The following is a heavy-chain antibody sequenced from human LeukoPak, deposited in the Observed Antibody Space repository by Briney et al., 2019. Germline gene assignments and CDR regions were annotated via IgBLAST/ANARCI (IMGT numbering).Heavy chain of an antibody. Sequence: GGSLRLSCAASGFTFRRYDMSWVRQAPGKGLEWFSAISGNGDSTYYVDSVKGRFTISRDNSKNTLYLQMNSLRAEDTAVYYCALYCSGGSCYSMGGAFDIWGQGTVVTVSS. V-gene: IGHV3-23*01. CDR3: ALYCSGGSCYSMGGAFDI. CDR2: ISGNGDST. CDR1: GFTFRRYD. D-gene: IGHD2-15*01. J-gene: IGHJ3*02.